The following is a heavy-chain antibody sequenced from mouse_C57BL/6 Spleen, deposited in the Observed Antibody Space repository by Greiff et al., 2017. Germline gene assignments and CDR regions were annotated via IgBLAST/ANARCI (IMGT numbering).Heavy chain of an antibody. CDR3: ARRCHYYGIAFEC. J-gene: IGHJ2*01. CDR2: IDPADSYT. CDR1: GYTFTSYW. D-gene: IGHD1-1*01. Sequence: VQLKQPGAELVKPGASVKLSCKASGYTFTSYWMHWVKQRPGQGLEWIGEIDPADSYTNYNQKFKGKATLTVDTSSSTAYMQLSSLTSEDSAVYYCARRCHYYGIAFECWGQGTTLSVSS. V-gene: IGHV1-50*01.